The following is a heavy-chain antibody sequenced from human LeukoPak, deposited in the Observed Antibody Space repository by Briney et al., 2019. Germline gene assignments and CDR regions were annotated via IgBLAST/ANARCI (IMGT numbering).Heavy chain of an antibody. D-gene: IGHD1-26*01. CDR3: AKDPYSGSYSHWFDP. CDR1: AFTLSSYG. V-gene: IGHV3-30*02. J-gene: IGHJ5*02. Sequence: RRSLRLSCAVSAFTLSSYGMHWVRQAPGKGLGWVAFIRYDGSNKYYADYVKGRFTISRDNSKNTLYLQMNSLRAEDTAVYYCAKDPYSGSYSHWFDPWGQGTLVTVSS. CDR2: IRYDGSNK.